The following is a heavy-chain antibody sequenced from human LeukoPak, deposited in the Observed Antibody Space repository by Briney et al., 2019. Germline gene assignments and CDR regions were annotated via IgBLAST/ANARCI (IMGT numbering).Heavy chain of an antibody. V-gene: IGHV1-8*01. CDR1: GYTFTSYD. CDR2: MNPNSGNT. Sequence: ASVKVSCKASGYTFTSYDINWVRQATGQGLEWMGWMNPNSGNTGYAQKFQGRVTMTRNTSISTAYMELSSLRSGDTAVYYCARTPTKYCSSTSCYTPYFDYWGQGTLVTVSS. CDR3: ARTPTKYCSSTSCYTPYFDY. J-gene: IGHJ4*02. D-gene: IGHD2-2*02.